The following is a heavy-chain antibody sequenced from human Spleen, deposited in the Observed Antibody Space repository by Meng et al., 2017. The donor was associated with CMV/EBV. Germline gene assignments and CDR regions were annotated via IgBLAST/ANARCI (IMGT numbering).Heavy chain of an antibody. CDR2: IRYDGSNR. V-gene: IGHV3-30*02. D-gene: IGHD2-2*02. Sequence: GESLKISCAASGFSFSTYGFHWVRQAPGKGLEWVAFIRYDGSNRYHADSVKGRFTVSRDNSKNTVYLEMSSLRVEDTAVYYCARDGGLGGYCSSTSCYNGNYYYGMDVWGQGTTVTVSS. CDR1: GFSFSTYG. CDR3: ARDGGLGGYCSSTSCYNGNYYYGMDV. J-gene: IGHJ6*02.